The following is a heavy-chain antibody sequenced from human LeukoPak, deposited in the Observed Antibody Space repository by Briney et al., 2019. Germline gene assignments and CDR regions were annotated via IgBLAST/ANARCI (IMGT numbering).Heavy chain of an antibody. J-gene: IGHJ4*02. CDR2: ISWNSGSI. V-gene: IGHV3-9*01. Sequence: PGRSLRLSCAASGFTFDDYAMHWVRQAPGKGLEWVSGISWNSGSIGYADSVKGRFTISRDNAKNSLYLQMNSLRAEDTALYYCAKDIAAAGFRGYFDYWGQGTLVTVSS. CDR1: GFTFDDYA. D-gene: IGHD6-13*01. CDR3: AKDIAAAGFRGYFDY.